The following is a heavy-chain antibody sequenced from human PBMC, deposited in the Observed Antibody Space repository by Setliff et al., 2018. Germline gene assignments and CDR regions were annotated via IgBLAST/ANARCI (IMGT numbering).Heavy chain of an antibody. CDR1: GYSISSGHY. J-gene: IGHJ4*02. CDR3: AGGRRYDYGWDFDY. Sequence: TLSLTCTVSGYSISSGHYWGWIRQPPGKGLEWIGRIYTSGSTNYNPSLKSRVTMSVDTSKNQFSPKLTSVTAADTAVYYCAGGRRYDYGWDFDYWGQGTLVTVSS. V-gene: IGHV4-38-2*02. CDR2: IYTSGST. D-gene: IGHD4-17*01.